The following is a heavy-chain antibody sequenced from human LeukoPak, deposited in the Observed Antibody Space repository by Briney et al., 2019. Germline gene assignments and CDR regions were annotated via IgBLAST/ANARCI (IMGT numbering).Heavy chain of an antibody. V-gene: IGHV4-38-2*02. CDR3: ASLPWMQLWNHY. Sequence: SETLSLTCTVSGYSVSSGYYWGWIRQPPGKGLECIGSIYYSGSTYYNPSLKSRVSISVDTSKNQFSLKLSSVTAADTAVYYCASLPWMQLWNHYWGQGTLVTVSS. J-gene: IGHJ4*02. CDR2: IYYSGST. CDR1: GYSVSSGYY. D-gene: IGHD5-18*01.